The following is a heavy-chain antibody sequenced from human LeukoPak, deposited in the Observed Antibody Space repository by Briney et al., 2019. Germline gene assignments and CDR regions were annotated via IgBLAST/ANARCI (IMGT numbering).Heavy chain of an antibody. CDR1: GYTFTGYY. CDR2: INPNSGGT. V-gene: IGHV1-2*02. D-gene: IGHD6-13*01. CDR3: ARDSGSWTNYLDY. J-gene: IGHJ4*02. Sequence: ASVKVSCRASGYTFTGYYIHWVRQAPGQGLEWMGWINPNSGGTNYAQKFQGRVTMTRDTSISTAYMELSRLRSDDTAVYYCARDSGSWTNYLDYWGQGILVTVSS.